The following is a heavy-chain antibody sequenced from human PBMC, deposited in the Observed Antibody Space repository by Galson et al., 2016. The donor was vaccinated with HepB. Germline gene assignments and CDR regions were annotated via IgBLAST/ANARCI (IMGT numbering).Heavy chain of an antibody. CDR1: GFTFSSYA. J-gene: IGHJ4*02. D-gene: IGHD6-13*01. CDR2: ISGSSGRR. CDR3: AAAAKGGSSRPDY. V-gene: IGHV3-23*01. Sequence: SLRLSCAASGFTFSSYAMNRVRQAPGKGLEWVSVISGSSGRRHYADSVKGRFTISRDNSKITLYLQMNSLRAEDTALYYCAAAAKGGSSRPDYWGQGTLVTVSS.